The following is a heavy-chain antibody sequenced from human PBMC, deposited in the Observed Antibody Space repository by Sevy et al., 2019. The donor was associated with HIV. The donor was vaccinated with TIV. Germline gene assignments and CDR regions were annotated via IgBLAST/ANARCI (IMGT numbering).Heavy chain of an antibody. CDR2: IWYDGSSK. CDR1: GFTFSSYG. D-gene: IGHD3-10*01. J-gene: IGHJ4*02. V-gene: IGHV3-33*01. Sequence: GGSLRLSCAASGFTFSSYGMHWVRQAPGKGLEWVALIWYDGSSKYYADSVKGRFTISRDNSKNTLDLEMNSLRAEDTAGFYCASGAYYYASRTENFDYWGQGTLVTVSS. CDR3: ASGAYYYASRTENFDY.